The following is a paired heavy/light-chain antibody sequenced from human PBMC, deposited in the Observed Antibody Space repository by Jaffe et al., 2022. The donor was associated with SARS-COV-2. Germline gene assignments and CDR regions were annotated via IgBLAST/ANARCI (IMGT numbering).Heavy chain of an antibody. Sequence: QVQLQQWGAGLLKPSETLSLTCAVYGGSFSGYYWTWVRQPPGKGLEWIGEINHRGSTNYNPSLKSRVTISMDTSKNQFSLKLSSVTAADTAVYYCASFGGHSVWDYWGQGALVTVSS. CDR2: INHRGST. J-gene: IGHJ4*02. CDR3: ASFGGHSVWDY. V-gene: IGHV4-34*01. D-gene: IGHD2-15*01. CDR1: GGSFSGYY.
Light chain of an antibody. CDR3: SAWDSSLSAWV. CDR2: RNH. Sequence: QAGLTQPPSVSKGLRQTATLTCTGNSNNVGNQGAAWLQQHQGHPPKLLSYRNHNRPSEISERFSASRSGNTASLTITGLQPEDEADYYCSAWDSSLSAWVFGGGTKLTVL. CDR1: SNNVGNQG. J-gene: IGLJ3*02. V-gene: IGLV10-54*04.